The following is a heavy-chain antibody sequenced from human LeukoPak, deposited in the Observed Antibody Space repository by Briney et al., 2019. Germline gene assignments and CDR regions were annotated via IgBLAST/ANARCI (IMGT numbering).Heavy chain of an antibody. Sequence: ASVKVSCKASGYTFTSYYMHWVRQAPGQGLEWMGIINPSGGSTSYAQKFQGRVTMTRDMSTNTVYMELSSLRSEDTAVYYCASLTTDYYGSGSTTGLDAFDIWGQGTMVTVSS. CDR3: ASLTTDYYGSGSTTGLDAFDI. D-gene: IGHD3-10*01. V-gene: IGHV1-46*01. CDR1: GYTFTSYY. CDR2: INPSGGST. J-gene: IGHJ3*02.